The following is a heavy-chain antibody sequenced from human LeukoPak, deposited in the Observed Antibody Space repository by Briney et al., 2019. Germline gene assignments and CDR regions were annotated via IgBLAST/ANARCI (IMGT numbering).Heavy chain of an antibody. V-gene: IGHV3-11*01. CDR3: ANVGGTGWRFFDY. CDR2: ISIGGSTI. J-gene: IGHJ4*02. Sequence: PGGSLRLSCAASGFSFSDYYMSWIRQAPGKGLEWVSYISIGGSTIKYADSVKGRFTISRDNSKNTLYLQMNSLRVEDTAVYYCANVGGTGWRFFDYWGQGTLVTVSS. D-gene: IGHD6-19*01. CDR1: GFSFSDYY.